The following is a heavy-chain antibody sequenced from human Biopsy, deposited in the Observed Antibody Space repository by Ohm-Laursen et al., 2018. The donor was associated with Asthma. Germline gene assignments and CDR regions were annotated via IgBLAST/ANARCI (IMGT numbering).Heavy chain of an antibody. J-gene: IGHJ3*01. Sequence: ASVKVSCKASGYNFISFAIHWVRQAPGQRLEWMGWVNTGNGDTKYSQKFQGRVTITGDTSASTAYMELRSLRSEDTATYYCARTYYDFLTGQVKDVFGVWGQGTMVTVSS. CDR3: ARTYYDFLTGQVKDVFGV. CDR1: GYNFISFA. D-gene: IGHD3-9*01. CDR2: VNTGNGDT. V-gene: IGHV1-3*04.